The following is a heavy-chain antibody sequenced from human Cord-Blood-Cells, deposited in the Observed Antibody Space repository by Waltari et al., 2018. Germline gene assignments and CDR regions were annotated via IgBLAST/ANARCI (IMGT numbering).Heavy chain of an antibody. CDR3: ATPTINRLVNYYYYGMDV. J-gene: IGHJ6*02. V-gene: IGHV1-24*01. D-gene: IGHD3-16*01. Sequence: QVQLVQSGAEVKKPGASVKVSCKVSGYTLTELSMQWVRQAPGKGLEWMGGFDPEDGETINAQKFQGRATMTEDTSTDTAYMELSSLRSEDTAVYYCATPTINRLVNYYYYGMDVWGQGTTVTVSS. CDR1: GYTLTELS. CDR2: FDPEDGET.